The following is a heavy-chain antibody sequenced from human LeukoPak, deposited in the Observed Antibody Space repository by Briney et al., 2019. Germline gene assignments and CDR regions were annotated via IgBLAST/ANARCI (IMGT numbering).Heavy chain of an antibody. CDR2: ISYSGNSI. D-gene: IGHD4-17*01. CDR3: AKDNVHGDYSSYFDY. Sequence: GGSLRLSCAASGFIFNSYEMNWVRQAPGKGLEWVAFISYSGNSIYYADSMKGRFTISRDNSKNSLYLQMNSLRAEDTALYYCAKDNVHGDYSSYFDYWGQGTLVTVSS. CDR1: GFIFNSYE. J-gene: IGHJ4*02. V-gene: IGHV3-48*03.